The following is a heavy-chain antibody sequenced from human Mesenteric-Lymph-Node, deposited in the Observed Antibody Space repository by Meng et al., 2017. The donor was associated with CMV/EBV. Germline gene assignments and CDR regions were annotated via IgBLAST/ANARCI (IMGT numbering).Heavy chain of an antibody. CDR2: ISSSSSYI. D-gene: IGHD6-6*01. CDR3: ARDLSIAAGAGWFDP. J-gene: IGHJ5*02. V-gene: IGHV3-21*01. Sequence: GESLKISCAASGFTFSSYSMNWVRQAPGKGLEWVSSISSSSSYIYYADSVKGRFTISRDNAKNSLYLQMNSLRAEDTAVYYCARDLSIAAGAGWFDPWGQGTLVTVSS. CDR1: GFTFSSYS.